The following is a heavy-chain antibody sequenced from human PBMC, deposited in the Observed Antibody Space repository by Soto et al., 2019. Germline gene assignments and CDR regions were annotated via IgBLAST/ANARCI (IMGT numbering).Heavy chain of an antibody. CDR3: TRHEGGAAADRPLDY. Sequence: QLRLQESGPGLVKSSETLSLTCTVSGGSIRSSTYYWGWIRQPPGKGLEWIGSIYYSGSTHNTPSLKSRVTMSVDTYTTQFSLKLNSVTAADTAVYYCTRHEGGAAADRPLDYWGQGTLVTVSS. CDR2: IYYSGST. J-gene: IGHJ4*02. CDR1: GGSIRSSTYY. D-gene: IGHD6-13*01. V-gene: IGHV4-39*01.